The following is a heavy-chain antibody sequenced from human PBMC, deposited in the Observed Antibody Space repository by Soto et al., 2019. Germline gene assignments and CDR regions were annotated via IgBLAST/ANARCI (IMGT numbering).Heavy chain of an antibody. D-gene: IGHD3-3*01. CDR2: IYYSGST. J-gene: IGHJ6*04. V-gene: IGHV4-59*08. CDR3: ARTIFGVSNV. Sequence: SETLSLTCTVSGGSIISYYWSWILQPPGKGLEWIGYIYYSGSTNYNPSLKSRVTISVDTSKNQFSLKLSSVTAADTAVYYCARTIFGVSNVWGKGTTVTXSS. CDR1: GGSIISYY.